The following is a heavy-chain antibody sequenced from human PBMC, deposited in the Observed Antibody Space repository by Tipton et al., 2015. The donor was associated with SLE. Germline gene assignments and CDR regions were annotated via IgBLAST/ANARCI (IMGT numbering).Heavy chain of an antibody. CDR1: GGSFSDDY. CDR3: AGTSNYYDSSTDY. V-gene: IGHV4-34*01. CDR2: IDHSGST. D-gene: IGHD3-22*01. Sequence: TLSLTCAVSGGSFSDDYWMWIRQPPGKGLEWIGEIDHSGSTNWNPSLESRVTISFDTSKNQFSLKVSSVTAADTAVYYCAGTSNYYDSSTDYWGQGTLVTVSS. J-gene: IGHJ4*02.